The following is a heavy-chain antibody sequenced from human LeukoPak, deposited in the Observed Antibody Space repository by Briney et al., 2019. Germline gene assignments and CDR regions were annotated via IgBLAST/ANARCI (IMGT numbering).Heavy chain of an antibody. CDR2: IYHSGST. V-gene: IGHV4-30-2*01. CDR3: ARQGVVVPAAQSLPHVYYYYYYMDV. CDR1: GGSISSGGYY. J-gene: IGHJ6*03. D-gene: IGHD2-2*01. Sequence: SETLSLTCTVSGGSISSGGYYWSWIRQPPGKGLEWIGYIYHSGSTYYNPSLKSRVTISVDRSKNQFSLKLSSVTAADTAVYYCARQGVVVPAAQSLPHVYYYYYYMDVWGKGTTVTVSS.